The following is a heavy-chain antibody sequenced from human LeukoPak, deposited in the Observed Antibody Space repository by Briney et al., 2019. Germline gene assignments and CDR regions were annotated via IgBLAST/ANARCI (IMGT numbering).Heavy chain of an antibody. CDR2: ISWDGGST. CDR1: GFTFDDYA. CDR3: AKDKDYYDSSGYLGY. Sequence: PGGSLRLSCAASGFTFDDYAMHWVRQAPGKGLEWVSLISWDGGSTYYADSVKGRFTISRDNSKNSLYLQMNSLRAEDTALYYCAKDKDYYDSSGYLGYWGQGTLVAVSS. D-gene: IGHD3-22*01. J-gene: IGHJ4*02. V-gene: IGHV3-43D*03.